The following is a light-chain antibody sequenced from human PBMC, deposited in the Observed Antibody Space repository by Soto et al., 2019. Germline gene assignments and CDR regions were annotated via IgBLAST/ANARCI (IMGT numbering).Light chain of an antibody. J-gene: IGKJ2*01. Sequence: EIVLSQSPATLSVSPGERVALSCRASQTVRTNLAWYQQKPGQPPRLLIYDASTRATGFPARFSGSGSGTDFTLTISSLQSEDVAVYFCHQYIEYMKLFGQGTKLEIK. V-gene: IGKV3-15*01. CDR2: DAS. CDR3: HQYIEYMKL. CDR1: QTVRTN.